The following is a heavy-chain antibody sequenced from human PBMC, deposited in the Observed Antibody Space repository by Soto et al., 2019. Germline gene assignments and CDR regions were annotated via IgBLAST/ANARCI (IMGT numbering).Heavy chain of an antibody. J-gene: IGHJ4*02. CDR2: IRSTGYGATT. CDR3: TRDYEYSYSYDFDF. CDR1: GFTFGDFA. Sequence: AGGSLRLSCAASGFTFGDFAMSWVRQGPGKGLEWVRLIRSTGYGATTQYAASVKDRFIISRDDSKSIAYLQMNSLKTEDTAVYYCTRDYEYSYSYDFDFWGQGTLVTVSS. V-gene: IGHV3-49*04. D-gene: IGHD4-4*01.